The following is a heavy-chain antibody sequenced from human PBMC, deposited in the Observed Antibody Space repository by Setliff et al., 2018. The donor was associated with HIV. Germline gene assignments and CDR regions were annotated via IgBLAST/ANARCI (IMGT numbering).Heavy chain of an antibody. CDR2: IRSKTAGGTI. J-gene: IGHJ3*02. CDR1: GFSFSNVW. V-gene: IGHV3-15*01. D-gene: IGHD3-10*01. CDR3: ASERVDGSENYYNAFDI. Sequence: KSGGSLRLSCAASGFSFSNVWMSWVRQAPGKGLEWVGRIRSKTAGGTIEYAAPVKGRFTISRDDSENTLYLQMNSLKTEDTVEYYCASERVDGSENYYNAFDIWGQGTMVTVSS.